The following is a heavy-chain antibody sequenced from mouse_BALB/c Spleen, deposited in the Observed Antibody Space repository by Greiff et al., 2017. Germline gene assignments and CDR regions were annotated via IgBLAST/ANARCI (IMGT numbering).Heavy chain of an antibody. D-gene: IGHD1-1*01. CDR2: ISYSGST. CDR3: ARSNYGSSYWYFDV. Sequence: KLVESGPGLVKPSQSLSLTCTVTGYSITSDYAWNWIRQFPGNKLEWMGYISYSGSTSYNPSLKSRISITRDTSKNQFFLQLNSVTTEDTATYYCARSNYGSSYWYFDVWGAGTTVTVAS. CDR1: GYSITSDYA. J-gene: IGHJ1*01. V-gene: IGHV3-2*02.